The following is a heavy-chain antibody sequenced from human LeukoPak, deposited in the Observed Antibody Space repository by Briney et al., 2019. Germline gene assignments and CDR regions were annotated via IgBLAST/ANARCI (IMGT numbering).Heavy chain of an antibody. Sequence: GGSLRLSCAASGFTFNNYAMSWVRQAPGKGLEWVSAITSSGGDTYYTDSVKGRFTISRDNSKNTLCLQMNSLRAEDTAVYYCAREFPDSTMYTIDYWGQGTLVTVSS. D-gene: IGHD5-18*01. CDR3: AREFPDSTMYTIDY. CDR2: ITSSGGDT. V-gene: IGHV3-23*01. CDR1: GFTFNNYA. J-gene: IGHJ4*02.